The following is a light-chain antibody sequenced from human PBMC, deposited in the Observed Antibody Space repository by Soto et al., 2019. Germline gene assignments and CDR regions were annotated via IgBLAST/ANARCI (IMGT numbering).Light chain of an antibody. CDR3: QQYYSTPLT. CDR1: KSVLYSSNNNNY. J-gene: IGKJ4*01. CDR2: WAS. V-gene: IGKV4-1*01. Sequence: DIVMTQSPDSLAVSLGERATINCKSSKSVLYSSNNNNYLAWFQQKPGQPPTLLIYWASTRESGDPDRFSGSGAGTEFTLTSSSLQAEDVADYYCQQYYSTPLTFGGGTKVEIK.